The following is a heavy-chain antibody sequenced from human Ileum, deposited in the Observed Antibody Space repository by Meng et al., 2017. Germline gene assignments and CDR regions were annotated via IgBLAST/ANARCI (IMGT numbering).Heavy chain of an antibody. CDR1: GFTFSNYA. D-gene: IGHD6-6*01. CDR2: IHAGSGDT. J-gene: IGHJ4*01. Sequence: QVQFVQSGADVKKPGASVRTSCKASGFTFSNYAIYWVRQAPGQSLEWLGWIHAGSGDTKFSQTFQGRLTFDRDTSADTVYMELSSLTSGDRAVYYCGRGRASFYFDFLGQGTLVTVSS. CDR3: GRGRASFYFDF. V-gene: IGHV1-3*01.